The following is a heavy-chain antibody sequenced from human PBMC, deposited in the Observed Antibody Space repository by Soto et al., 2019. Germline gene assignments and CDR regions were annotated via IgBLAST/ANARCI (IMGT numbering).Heavy chain of an antibody. V-gene: IGHV3-11*01. CDR1: GFRFSDQY. CDR2: ISGGGTTT. Sequence: RLSCAASGFRFSDQYMTWIRQAPGKGLEWVSKISGGGTTTYYADSVKGRFTVSRDNAKNSLYLQMNSLRAEDTAVYYCASDPYYYASGFWGQGTLVTVSS. CDR3: ASDPYYYASGF. J-gene: IGHJ4*02. D-gene: IGHD3-10*01.